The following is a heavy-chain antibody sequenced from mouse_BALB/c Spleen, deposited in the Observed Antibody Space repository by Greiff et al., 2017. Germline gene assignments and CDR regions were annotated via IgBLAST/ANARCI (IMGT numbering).Heavy chain of an antibody. D-gene: IGHD2-1*01. J-gene: IGHJ4*01. Sequence: QVQLQQSGAELVKPGASVKLSCKASGYTFTSYWMHWVKQRPGQGLEWIGEINPSNGRTNYNEKFKSKATLTVDKSSSTAYMQLSSLTSEDSAVYYCARRIYYGNLYAMDYWGQGTSVTVSS. V-gene: IGHV1S81*02. CDR2: INPSNGRT. CDR3: ARRIYYGNLYAMDY. CDR1: GYTFTSYW.